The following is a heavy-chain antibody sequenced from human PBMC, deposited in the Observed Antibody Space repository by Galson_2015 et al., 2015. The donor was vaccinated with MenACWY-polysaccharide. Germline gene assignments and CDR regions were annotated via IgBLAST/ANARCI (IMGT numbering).Heavy chain of an antibody. CDR1: GFTFSTYW. CDR3: AKDSTDFWSVAGRFDH. D-gene: IGHD3-3*01. Sequence: SLRLSCAASGFTFSTYWMHWVRQAPGKGLEWVSAIRSSGTNTYYADSVEGRFTISRDNSKNTLYLQMNSLRAEDTAVYYCAKDSTDFWSVAGRFDHWGQGTLVTVSS. CDR2: IRSSGTNT. V-gene: IGHV3-23*01. J-gene: IGHJ5*02.